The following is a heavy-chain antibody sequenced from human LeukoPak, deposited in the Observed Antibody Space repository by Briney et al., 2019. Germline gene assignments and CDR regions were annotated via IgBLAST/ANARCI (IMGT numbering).Heavy chain of an antibody. CDR3: ANDHKNFKWPFDY. D-gene: IGHD5-12*01. V-gene: IGHV3-23*01. CDR1: GFTFSSYA. Sequence: GGSLRLSCAASGFTFSSYAMSWVRQAPGKGLEWVSAISGSGGSTYYADSVKGRFTISRDNSKNTLYLQMNSLRAEDTAVYYCANDHKNFKWPFDYWGQGTLVTVSS. CDR2: ISGSGGST. J-gene: IGHJ4*02.